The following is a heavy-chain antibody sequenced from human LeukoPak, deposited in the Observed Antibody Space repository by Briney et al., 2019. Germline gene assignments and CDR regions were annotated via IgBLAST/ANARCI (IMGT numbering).Heavy chain of an antibody. Sequence: GMSLRLSCAASGFTFSKYGINWVRQAPGKGLERVAIIWYDGSNKYFAESVMGRFTISKDNSKNTVYLQMNSLRVEDTAVYHCARAGIENALDYWGQGTQVTVSS. V-gene: IGHV3-33*01. CDR3: ARAGIENALDY. CDR1: GFTFSKYG. CDR2: IWYDGSNK. J-gene: IGHJ4*02. D-gene: IGHD5-24*01.